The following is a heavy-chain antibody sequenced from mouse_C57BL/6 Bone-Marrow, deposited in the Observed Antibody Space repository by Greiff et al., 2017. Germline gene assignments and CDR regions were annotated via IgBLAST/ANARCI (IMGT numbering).Heavy chain of an antibody. CDR2: IDPETGGT. CDR1: GYTFTDYE. J-gene: IGHJ4*01. D-gene: IGHD2-3*01. Sequence: SGAELVRPGASVTLSCKASGYTFTDYEMHWVKQTPVHGLEWIGAIDPETGGTAYNQKFKGKAILTADKSSSTAYMELSSLTSEDSAVYYCTRGDLYDGYYDYAMDYWGQGTSVTVSS. V-gene: IGHV1-15*01. CDR3: TRGDLYDGYYDYAMDY.